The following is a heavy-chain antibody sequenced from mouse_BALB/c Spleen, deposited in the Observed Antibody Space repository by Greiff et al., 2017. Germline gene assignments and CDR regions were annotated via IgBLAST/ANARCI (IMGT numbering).Heavy chain of an antibody. CDR1: GYTFTSYW. J-gene: IGHJ4*01. CDR2: IYPGDGDT. CDR3: ARSDEGMDY. V-gene: IGHV1-87*01. Sequence: QVQLQQSGAELARPGASVKLSCKASGYTFTSYWMQWVKQRPGQGLEWIGAIYPGDGDTRYTQKFKGKATLTADKSSSTAYMQLSSLASEDSAVYYCARSDEGMDYWGQGTSVTVSS.